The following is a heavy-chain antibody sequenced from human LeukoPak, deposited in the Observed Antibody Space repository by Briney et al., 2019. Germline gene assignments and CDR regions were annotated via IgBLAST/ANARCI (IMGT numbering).Heavy chain of an antibody. Sequence: SETLSLTCTVSGYSISSGYYWGWIRQPPGKGLEWTGSIDHSGSTYYNPSLKSRITISVDTSKNQFSLKLNSVTAADTAVYYCASFYCSGGSCYQYYSYYYMDVWGKGTTVTISS. CDR3: ASFYCSGGSCYQYYSYYYMDV. CDR2: IDHSGST. CDR1: GYSISSGYY. D-gene: IGHD2-15*01. J-gene: IGHJ6*03. V-gene: IGHV4-38-2*02.